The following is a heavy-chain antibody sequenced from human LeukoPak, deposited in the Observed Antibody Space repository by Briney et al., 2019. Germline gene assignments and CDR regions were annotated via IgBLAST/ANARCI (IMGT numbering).Heavy chain of an antibody. J-gene: IGHJ5*02. CDR2: TRGDARII. V-gene: IGHV3-23*01. CDR3: AKGPTYGYLA. CDR1: GFTFSHYA. D-gene: IGHD5-18*01. Sequence: PGRSLRLSCAASGFTFSHYAMTCVSRPPGKGMELVSCTRGDARIIYYPDTVRGRFTIPRDNSEDTLYLQINNLRAEDTAVYYCAKGPTYGYLAWGRGTLVTVSS.